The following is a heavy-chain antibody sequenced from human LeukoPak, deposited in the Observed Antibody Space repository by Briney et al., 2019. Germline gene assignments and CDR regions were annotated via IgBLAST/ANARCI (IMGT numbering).Heavy chain of an antibody. D-gene: IGHD3-10*01. V-gene: IGHV1-2*02. CDR3: AGDRITMVRGVNY. Sequence: ASVKVSCKASGYTFTGYYMHWVRQAPGQGLEWMGWINPNSGGTNYAQKFQGRVTMTRDTSISTAYMELSRLRSDDTAVYYCAGDRITMVRGVNYWGQGTLVTVSS. CDR1: GYTFTGYY. CDR2: INPNSGGT. J-gene: IGHJ4*02.